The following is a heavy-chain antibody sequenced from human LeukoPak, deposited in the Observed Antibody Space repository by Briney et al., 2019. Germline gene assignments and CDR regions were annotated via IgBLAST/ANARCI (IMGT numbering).Heavy chain of an antibody. Sequence: PGGSLRLSCAASGFSFSSYAMSWVRQAPGKGLEWVSTITASGGSTYYADSVKGRFIISRDNSKNTLYLQINSLRAEDTAVYYCAKLVLFSGTTGDLNYWGQGTLVTVSS. CDR3: AKLVLFSGTTGDLNY. J-gene: IGHJ4*02. CDR1: GFSFSSYA. V-gene: IGHV3-23*01. D-gene: IGHD1-1*01. CDR2: ITASGGST.